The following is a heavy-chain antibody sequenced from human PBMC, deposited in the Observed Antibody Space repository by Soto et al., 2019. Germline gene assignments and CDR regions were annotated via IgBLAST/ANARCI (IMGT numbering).Heavy chain of an antibody. Sequence: PSHTLSLTCAITGDSVSSNSAGWSWVRQSPSRGLEWLGRTYYRSKWYYEYAVSLRGRITINPDTSKNQYSLQLNSVTPEDTAVYFCARGEQYSGRIFDYWGQGTLVTVSS. J-gene: IGHJ4*01. D-gene: IGHD1-26*01. CDR1: GDSVSSNSAG. CDR2: TYYRSKWYY. V-gene: IGHV6-1*01. CDR3: ARGEQYSGRIFDY.